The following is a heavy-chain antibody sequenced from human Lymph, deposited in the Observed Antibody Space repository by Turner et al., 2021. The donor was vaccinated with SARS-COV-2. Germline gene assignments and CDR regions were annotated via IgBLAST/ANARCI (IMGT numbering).Heavy chain of an antibody. CDR1: GLTVSSNY. D-gene: IGHD5-18*01. CDR3: ARDLDTAGGMDV. J-gene: IGHJ6*02. Sequence: EVHLVESGGGLVQPGGSLSLTCAASGLTVSSNYMTWVRQAPGKGLEWVSVIYSGGSTYYADSVKGRFTISRHNSKNTLYLKMNSLRAEDTAVYYCARDLDTAGGMDVWGQGTTVTVSS. CDR2: IYSGGST. V-gene: IGHV3-53*04.